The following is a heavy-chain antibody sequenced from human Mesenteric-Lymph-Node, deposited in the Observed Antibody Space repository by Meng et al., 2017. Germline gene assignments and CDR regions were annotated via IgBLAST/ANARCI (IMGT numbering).Heavy chain of an antibody. Sequence: SVKVSCKASGGTFSSYTISWVRQTPGQGLEWMGRIIPILGIANYAQKFQGRVTITADKSTSTAYMELSSLRSEDTAVYYCAREFGRGIAAAGTDRWFDSWGQGTLVTVSS. V-gene: IGHV1-69*04. CDR3: AREFGRGIAAAGTDRWFDS. J-gene: IGHJ5*01. CDR1: GGTFSSYT. D-gene: IGHD6-13*01. CDR2: IIPILGIA.